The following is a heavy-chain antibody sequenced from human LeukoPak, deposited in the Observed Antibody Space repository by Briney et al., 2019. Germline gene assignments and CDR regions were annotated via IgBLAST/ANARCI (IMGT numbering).Heavy chain of an antibody. J-gene: IGHJ4*02. V-gene: IGHV4-30-4*01. CDR3: ARFYYDSSGYYPDYFDY. CDR1: GGSISSGDYY. CDR2: IYYSGST. D-gene: IGHD3-22*01. Sequence: SETLSLTCTVSGGSISSGDYYWSWIRQPPGKGLEWIGYIYYSGSTYYNPSLKSRVTISVDTSKNQFSLKLSFVTAADTAVYYCARFYYDSSGYYPDYFDYWGQGTLVTVSS.